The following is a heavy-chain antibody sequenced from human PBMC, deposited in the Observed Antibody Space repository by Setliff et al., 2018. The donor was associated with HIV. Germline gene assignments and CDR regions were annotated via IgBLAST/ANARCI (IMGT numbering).Heavy chain of an antibody. V-gene: IGHV3-9*01. CDR2: ISWDSDFI. D-gene: IGHD3-3*01. CDR3: AKGPGFLTDF. CDR1: GFTFDYHV. J-gene: IGHJ4*02. Sequence: GGSLRLSCAASGFTFDYHVMYWVRQAPGKGLEWVSTISWDSDFIAYADSVKGRFTVARDNANNSVHLQMNSLRDEDTAVYYCAKGPGFLTDFWGQGTLVTVSS.